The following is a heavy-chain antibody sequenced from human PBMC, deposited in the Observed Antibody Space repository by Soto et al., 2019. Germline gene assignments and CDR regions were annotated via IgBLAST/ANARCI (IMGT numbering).Heavy chain of an antibody. V-gene: IGHV4-34*01. Sequence: QVQLQQWGAGLLKPSETLSLTCAVYGGSFSGYYWSWIRQPPGKGLEWIGEINHSGSTNYNPSLKSRVTISVDTSKNQFSLKLSSVTAADTAVYYCARGGMELRGKRGYWFDPWGQGTLVTVSS. J-gene: IGHJ5*02. CDR3: ARGGMELRGKRGYWFDP. CDR1: GGSFSGYY. D-gene: IGHD1-7*01. CDR2: INHSGST.